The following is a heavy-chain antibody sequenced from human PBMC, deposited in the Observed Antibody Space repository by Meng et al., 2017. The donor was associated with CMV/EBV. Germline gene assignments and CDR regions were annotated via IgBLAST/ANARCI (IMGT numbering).Heavy chain of an antibody. Sequence: QGLVVRSGAEVKKPGASVKVSCKASGYTFTGYYMHWVRQAPGQGLEWMGWINPNSGGTNYAQKFQGRVTMTRDTSISTAYMELSRLRSDDTAVYYCARGPLGEYSNYDAPWGQGTLVTVSS. D-gene: IGHD4-11*01. CDR1: GYTFTGYY. J-gene: IGHJ5*02. CDR2: INPNSGGT. V-gene: IGHV1-2*02. CDR3: ARGPLGEYSNYDAP.